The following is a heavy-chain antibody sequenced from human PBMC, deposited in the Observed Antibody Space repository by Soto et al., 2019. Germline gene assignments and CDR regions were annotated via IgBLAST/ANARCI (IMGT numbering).Heavy chain of an antibody. J-gene: IGHJ4*02. V-gene: IGHV3-23*01. Sequence: GGSLRLSCAASGFTFSSYAMSWVRQAPGKGLEWVSAISGSGGSTYYADSVKGRFTISRDTSKNTLYLQMNSLRAEDTAVYYCAKDEEWFGEYYFDYWGQGTLVTVSS. CDR3: AKDEEWFGEYYFDY. CDR2: ISGSGGST. D-gene: IGHD3-10*01. CDR1: GFTFSSYA.